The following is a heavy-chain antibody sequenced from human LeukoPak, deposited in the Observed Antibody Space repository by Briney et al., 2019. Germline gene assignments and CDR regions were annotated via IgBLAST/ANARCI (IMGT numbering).Heavy chain of an antibody. D-gene: IGHD2-2*01. J-gene: IGHJ5*02. CDR1: GYTLTELS. V-gene: IGHV1-24*01. CDR3: ATQVPANGGNWFDP. CDR2: FDPEDGET. Sequence: ASVKVSCKVSGYTLTELSMHWVRQAPGKGLEWMGGFDPEDGETIYAQKFQGRVTMTEDTSTDTAYMGLSSLRSEDTAVYYCATQVPANGGNWFDPWGQGTLVTVSS.